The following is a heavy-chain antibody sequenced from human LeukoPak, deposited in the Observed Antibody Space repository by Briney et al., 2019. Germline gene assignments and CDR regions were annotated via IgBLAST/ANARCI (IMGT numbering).Heavy chain of an antibody. J-gene: IGHJ4*02. CDR1: GGTFSSYA. D-gene: IGHD1-26*01. CDR2: IIPIFGTA. Sequence: ASVKVSCRASGGTFSSYAISWVRQAPGQGLEWMGGIIPIFGTANYAQKFQGRVTITADESTSTAYMELSSLRSEDTAVYYCASSNPELLQPSDYWGQGTLVTVSS. V-gene: IGHV1-69*13. CDR3: ASSNPELLQPSDY.